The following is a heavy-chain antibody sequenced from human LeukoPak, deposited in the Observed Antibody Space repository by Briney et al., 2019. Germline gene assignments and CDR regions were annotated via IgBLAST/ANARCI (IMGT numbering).Heavy chain of an antibody. CDR3: ARGDSGWYLGLGFDY. D-gene: IGHD6-19*01. Sequence: SETLSLTCTVSRYSISSGFYWGWIRQPPGKGLEWIGSIYSSGSTYYNPSLKSRVTISVDTSKNQVSLKLRSVTAADTAVYYCARGDSGWYLGLGFDYWGQGTLVTVSS. J-gene: IGHJ4*02. V-gene: IGHV4-38-2*02. CDR1: RYSISSGFY. CDR2: IYSSGST.